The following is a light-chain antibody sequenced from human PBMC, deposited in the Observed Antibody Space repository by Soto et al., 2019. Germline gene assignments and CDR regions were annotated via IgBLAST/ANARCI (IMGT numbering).Light chain of an antibody. V-gene: IGLV2-14*01. CDR2: EVS. Sequence: QSALTQPSSLSGSPGQSITISCTGTISDVGGYNFVSWYQQHPGRAPKLLIYEVSRRPSGVSNRFSGSKSGDTASLTISGLQAEDEADYYCYSYRGYYTRVFGTGTKVNVL. CDR3: YSYRGYYTRV. CDR1: ISDVGGYNF. J-gene: IGLJ1*01.